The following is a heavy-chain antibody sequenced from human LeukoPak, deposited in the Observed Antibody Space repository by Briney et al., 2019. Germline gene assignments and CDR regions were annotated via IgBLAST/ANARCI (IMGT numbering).Heavy chain of an antibody. Sequence: GASVKVSCKASGYTFTGSYMHWVRQAPRQGLEWMGWINPNSGGTNYAQKLQGRVTMTTDTSTSTAYMELRSLRSDDTAVYYCARDGYYYGSGSYPRFDYWGQGTLVTVSS. V-gene: IGHV1-2*02. D-gene: IGHD3-10*01. J-gene: IGHJ4*02. CDR2: INPNSGGT. CDR3: ARDGYYYGSGSYPRFDY. CDR1: GYTFTGSY.